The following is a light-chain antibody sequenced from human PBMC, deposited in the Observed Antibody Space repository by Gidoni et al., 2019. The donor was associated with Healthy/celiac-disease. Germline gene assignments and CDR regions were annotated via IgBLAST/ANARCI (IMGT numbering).Light chain of an antibody. V-gene: IGKV3-11*01. Sequence: EPMLTQSTASLSLSPGERATIYCRASQSVSRYFAWYQQKPGQAPRLLIHDAYNRDTGIPARCSGSGTGKDFTLRIRSREDEEFAGYYWQRRCDWGCSGGQGTKVEIK. CDR1: QSVSRY. J-gene: IGKJ2*04. CDR2: DAY. CDR3: QRRCDWGCS.